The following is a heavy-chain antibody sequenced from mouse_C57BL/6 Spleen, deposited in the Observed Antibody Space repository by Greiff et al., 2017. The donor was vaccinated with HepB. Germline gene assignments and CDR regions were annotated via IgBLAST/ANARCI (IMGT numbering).Heavy chain of an antibody. CDR3: ARDNYGSSFSWFAY. D-gene: IGHD1-1*01. V-gene: IGHV1-4*01. CDR2: INPSSGYT. Sequence: VQLQQSGAELARPGASVKMSCKASGYTFTSYTMHWVKQRPGRGLEWIGYINPSSGYTKYNQKFKDKATLTADKSSSTAYMQLSSLTSEDTAVYYCARDNYGSSFSWFAYWGQGTLVTVSA. CDR1: GYTFTSYT. J-gene: IGHJ3*01.